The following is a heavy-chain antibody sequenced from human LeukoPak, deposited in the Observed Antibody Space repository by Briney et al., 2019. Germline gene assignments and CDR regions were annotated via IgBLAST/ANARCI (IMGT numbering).Heavy chain of an antibody. V-gene: IGHV1-2*02. CDR3: ARAGRAYGSGTNWFDP. CDR1: GYTFTGYY. D-gene: IGHD3-10*01. J-gene: IGHJ5*02. CDR2: INPNSGGT. Sequence: ASVKVSCKASGYTFTGYYMHWVRQAPGQGLEWMGWINPNSGGTNYAQKFQGRVTMTRDTSISTAYMEPSRLRSDDTAVYYCARAGRAYGSGTNWFDPWGQGTLVTVSS.